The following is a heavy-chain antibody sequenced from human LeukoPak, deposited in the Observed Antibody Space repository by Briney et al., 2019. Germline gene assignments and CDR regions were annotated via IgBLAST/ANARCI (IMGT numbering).Heavy chain of an antibody. CDR1: GGSFSGYY. J-gene: IGHJ3*02. V-gene: IGHV4-34*01. Sequence: PSETLSLTCAVYGGSFSGYYWSWIRQPPGKGLEWIGEINHSGSTNYNPSLKSRVTISVDTSKNQFSLKLSSVTAADTAVYYCAAVGYSDVGPRTPSAHRSTGAFDIWGQGTMVTVSS. D-gene: IGHD5-18*01. CDR2: INHSGST. CDR3: AAVGYSDVGPRTPSAHRSTGAFDI.